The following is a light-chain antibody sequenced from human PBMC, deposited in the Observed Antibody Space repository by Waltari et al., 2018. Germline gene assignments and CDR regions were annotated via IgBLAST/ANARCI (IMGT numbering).Light chain of an antibody. Sequence: DIVLTQSPATLSLSPGERATLSCRPSQSVSSDLAWYQQKPGQAPRLLIYDASNRATGIPARFSGSGSGTDFTITISSLEPEDFAVYYCQQRSNWLTFGGGTKVEIK. CDR1: QSVSSD. V-gene: IGKV3-11*01. J-gene: IGKJ4*01. CDR2: DAS. CDR3: QQRSNWLT.